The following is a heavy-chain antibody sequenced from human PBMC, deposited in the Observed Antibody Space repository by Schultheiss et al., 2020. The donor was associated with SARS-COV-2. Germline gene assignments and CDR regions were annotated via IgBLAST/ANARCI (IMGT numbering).Heavy chain of an antibody. CDR2: IYSTGYT. CDR3: ARGMKRWLHLKGAINWFDP. Sequence: SETLSLTCTVSGDSISSGSYYWSWIRQPAGRGLEWIGRIYSTGYTDYNPSLKSRVTISVDTSKNQFSLRLSSVTAADTAVYYCARGMKRWLHLKGAINWFDPWGQGTLVTVSS. J-gene: IGHJ5*02. V-gene: IGHV4-61*02. CDR1: GDSISSGSYY. D-gene: IGHD5-24*01.